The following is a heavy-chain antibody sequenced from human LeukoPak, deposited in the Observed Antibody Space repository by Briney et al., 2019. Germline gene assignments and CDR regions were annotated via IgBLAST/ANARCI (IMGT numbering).Heavy chain of an antibody. CDR2: IRSSSSYI. CDR1: GFIFSSYS. CDR3: ARDLHVVPAASNYYDMDV. J-gene: IGHJ6*02. D-gene: IGHD2-2*01. V-gene: IGHV3-21*01. Sequence: GGSLRLSCAASGFIFSSYSMNWVRQAPGKGLEWVSSIRSSSSYISYADSVKGRFTISRDNAKNSLYLQMNSLRAEDTAVYYCARDLHVVPAASNYYDMDVWGQGTTVTVSS.